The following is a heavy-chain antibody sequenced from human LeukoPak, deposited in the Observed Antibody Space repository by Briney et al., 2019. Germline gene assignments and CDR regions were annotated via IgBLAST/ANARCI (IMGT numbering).Heavy chain of an antibody. Sequence: GGSLRLSCAASGFTFSSYAMSWVRQAPGKGLEWVSAISGSGGGTYYADSVKGRFTISRDNSKNTLYLQMNSLRAEDTAVYSCAKDLEGPYYYGSGSYYPAYYFDYWGQGTLVTVSS. CDR3: AKDLEGPYYYGSGSYYPAYYFDY. CDR2: ISGSGGGT. J-gene: IGHJ4*02. V-gene: IGHV3-23*01. CDR1: GFTFSSYA. D-gene: IGHD3-10*01.